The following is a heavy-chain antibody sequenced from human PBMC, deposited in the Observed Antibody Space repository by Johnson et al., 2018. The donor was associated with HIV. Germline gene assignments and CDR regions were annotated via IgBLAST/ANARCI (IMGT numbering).Heavy chain of an antibody. V-gene: IGHV3-11*04. CDR3: GRGTWMIRGAVEF. CDR1: GFAFSDYY. J-gene: IGHJ3*01. Sequence: QVQLVESGGGLVKPGGSLRLSCAASGFAFSDYYMSWIRQAPGRGLEWVSYITGRGSAKNYAVSVKGRFTISRDNTKNSLYLQMNSLRAEDTAVYYCGRGTWMIRGAVEFWGRGTMVTVSS. CDR2: ITGRGSAK. D-gene: IGHD3-22*01.